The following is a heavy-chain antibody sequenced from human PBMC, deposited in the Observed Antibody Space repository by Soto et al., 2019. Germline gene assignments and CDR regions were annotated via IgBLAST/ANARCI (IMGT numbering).Heavy chain of an antibody. CDR1: GYTFTSYD. V-gene: IGHV1-8*01. Sequence: ASVKVSCKASGYTFTSYDINWVRQATGQGLEWMGRMNPNSGNTGYAQKFQGRVTMTRNTSISTAYMELSSLRSEDTAVYYCARVGYSYGLYYYYYYGMDVWGQGTTVTVSS. CDR2: MNPNSGNT. CDR3: ARVGYSYGLYYYYYYGMDV. J-gene: IGHJ6*02. D-gene: IGHD5-18*01.